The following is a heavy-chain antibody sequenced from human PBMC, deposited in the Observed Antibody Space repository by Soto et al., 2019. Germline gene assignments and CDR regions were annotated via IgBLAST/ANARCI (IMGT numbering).Heavy chain of an antibody. D-gene: IGHD3-22*01. CDR3: AKYLYDSSDSRGSYDI. V-gene: IGHV3-23*01. J-gene: IGHJ3*02. CDR1: GFTFSGYA. Sequence: PGGSLRLSCVASGFTFSGYAMTWVRQAPGKGLDWVSAISSRGGGTTYYADSVKGRFTSSRDDSKNTLYLQMNSLRAEDTALYYCAKYLYDSSDSRGSYDIWGLGTMVTVSS. CDR2: ISSRGGGTT.